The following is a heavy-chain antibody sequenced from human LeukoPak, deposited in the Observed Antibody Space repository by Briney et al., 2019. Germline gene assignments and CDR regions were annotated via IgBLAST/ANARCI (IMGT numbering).Heavy chain of an antibody. V-gene: IGHV1-69*05. D-gene: IGHD1-26*01. Sequence: SVKVSCKASGCTFSSYAISWVRQAPGQGLEWMGGIIPIFGTADYAQKFQGRVTITTDESTSTAYMELSSLRSEDTAVYYCARSYLPSYSGSYYFEGWGQGTLVTVSS. J-gene: IGHJ4*02. CDR3: ARSYLPSYSGSYYFEG. CDR1: GCTFSSYA. CDR2: IIPIFGTA.